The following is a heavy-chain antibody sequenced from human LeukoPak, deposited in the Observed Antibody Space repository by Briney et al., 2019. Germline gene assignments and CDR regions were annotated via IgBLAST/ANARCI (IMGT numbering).Heavy chain of an antibody. J-gene: IGHJ3*02. V-gene: IGHV4-34*01. CDR3: ARARKDYYDSSGYYSAAFDI. D-gene: IGHD3-22*01. Sequence: PSETLSLTCAVYGGSFSGYYWSWIRQPPGKGLEWIGEINHSGSTNYNPSLKSRVTISVDTSENQFSLKLSSVTAADTAVYYCARARKDYYDSSGYYSAAFDIWGQGTMVTVSS. CDR1: GGSFSGYY. CDR2: INHSGST.